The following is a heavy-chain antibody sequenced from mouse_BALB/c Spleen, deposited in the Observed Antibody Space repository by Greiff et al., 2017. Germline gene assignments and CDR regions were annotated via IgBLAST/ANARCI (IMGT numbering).Heavy chain of an antibody. D-gene: IGHD1-1*01. V-gene: IGHV8-12*01. Sequence: QVTLKESGPGILQPSQTLSLTCSFSGFSLSTSGMGVSWIRQPSGKGLEWLAHIYWDDDKRYNPSLKSRLTISKDTSRNQVFLKITSVDTADTATYYCARRGYVAMDYWGQGTSVTVSS. CDR3: ARRGYVAMDY. J-gene: IGHJ4*01. CDR2: IYWDDDK. CDR1: GFSLSTSGMG.